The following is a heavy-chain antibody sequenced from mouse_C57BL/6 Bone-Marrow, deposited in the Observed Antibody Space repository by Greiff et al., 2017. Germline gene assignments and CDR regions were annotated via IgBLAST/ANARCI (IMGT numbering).Heavy chain of an antibody. J-gene: IGHJ1*03. CDR3: AIRRLRHWYFDV. CDR1: GYTFTSYW. CDR2: IHPSDSDT. D-gene: IGHD2-4*01. Sequence: VKLQQPGAELVKPGASVKVSCKASGYTFTSYWMHWVQQRPGQGLEWIGRIHPSDSDTNYNQTFKGKATLTVDKSSSTAYMQLSSLTSEDSAVYYCAIRRLRHWYFDVWGTGTTVTVSS. V-gene: IGHV1-74*01.